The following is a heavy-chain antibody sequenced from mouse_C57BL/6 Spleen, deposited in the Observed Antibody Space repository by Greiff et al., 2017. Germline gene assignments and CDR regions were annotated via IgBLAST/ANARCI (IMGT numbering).Heavy chain of an antibody. J-gene: IGHJ4*01. CDR1: GFTFSSYT. CDR2: ISGGGGNT. CDR3: ARLGDYDVYAMDY. Sequence: EVMLVESGGGLVKPGGSLRLSCAASGFTFSSYTMSWVRQTPEKRLEWVATISGGGGNTYYPDSVQGRFTISRDNAKNTLYLQMSSLRSEDTAVYYCARLGDYDVYAMDYWGQGTSVTVSS. D-gene: IGHD2-4*01. V-gene: IGHV5-9*01.